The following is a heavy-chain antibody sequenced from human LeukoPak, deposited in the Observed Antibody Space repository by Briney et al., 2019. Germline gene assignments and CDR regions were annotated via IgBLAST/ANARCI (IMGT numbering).Heavy chain of an antibody. Sequence: SVKVSCKASGGTFSSYAISWVRQAPGQGLEWMGGIIPTFGTANYAQKLQGRVTITADESTSTAYMELSSLRSEDTAVYYCARSLGYSSGWTAKGHDYWGQGTLVTVSS. CDR2: IIPTFGTA. J-gene: IGHJ4*02. V-gene: IGHV1-69*13. CDR1: GGTFSSYA. D-gene: IGHD6-19*01. CDR3: ARSLGYSSGWTAKGHDY.